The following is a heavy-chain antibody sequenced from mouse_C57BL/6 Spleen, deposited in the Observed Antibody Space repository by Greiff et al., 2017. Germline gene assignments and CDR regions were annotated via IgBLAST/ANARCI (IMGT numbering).Heavy chain of an antibody. Sequence: EVKLMESGGGLVKPGGSLKLSCAASGFTFSDYGMHWVRQAPEKGLEWVAYISSGSSTIYYADTVKGRFTISRDNAKNTLFLQMNSLRSEDTAMYYCARCGSSAMDYWGQGTSVTVSS. CDR2: ISSGSSTI. CDR1: GFTFSDYG. D-gene: IGHD1-1*01. J-gene: IGHJ4*01. V-gene: IGHV5-17*01. CDR3: ARCGSSAMDY.